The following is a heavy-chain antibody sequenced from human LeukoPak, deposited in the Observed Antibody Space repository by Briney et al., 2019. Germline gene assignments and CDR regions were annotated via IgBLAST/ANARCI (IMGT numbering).Heavy chain of an antibody. CDR1: GGTFSSYA. J-gene: IGHJ5*02. Sequence: SVKISCKASGGTFSSYAISWVRQAPGQGLEWMGGIIPILGTANYAQKFQGRVTITADESTSTAYMELSSLRSEDTAVYYCARDLTIEVVPAATGRPGWFDPWGQGTLVTVSS. CDR3: ARDLTIEVVPAATGRPGWFDP. D-gene: IGHD2-2*01. V-gene: IGHV1-69*01. CDR2: IIPILGTA.